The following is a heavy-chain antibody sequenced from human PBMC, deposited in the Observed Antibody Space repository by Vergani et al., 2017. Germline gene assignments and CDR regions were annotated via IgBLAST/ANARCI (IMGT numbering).Heavy chain of an antibody. Sequence: QVQLVQSGAELKKPGASVKVSCKASGYTFTGYYMHWVRQAPGQGLEWMGWINPNSGGTNYAQKFQGRVTMTRDTSISTAYMELSRLRSDDTAVYYCAREVPGIAVAGINYFDYWGQGTLVTVSS. V-gene: IGHV1-2*02. D-gene: IGHD6-19*01. CDR3: AREVPGIAVAGINYFDY. J-gene: IGHJ4*02. CDR1: GYTFTGYY. CDR2: INPNSGGT.